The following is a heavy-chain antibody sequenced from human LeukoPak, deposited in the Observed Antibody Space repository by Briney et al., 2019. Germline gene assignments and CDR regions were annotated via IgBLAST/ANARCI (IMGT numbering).Heavy chain of an antibody. CDR3: ARGVGSSWYGD. D-gene: IGHD6-13*01. Sequence: TSGTLSLTCGVSGGSISSTNWWTWVRQPPGEGLEWIGEVHLSGRTNYNPSLESRVTISVDTSKNQFSLKLSSVTAADTAVYYCARGVGSSWYGDWGQGTLVTVSS. V-gene: IGHV4-4*02. CDR2: VHLSGRT. CDR1: GGSISSTNW. J-gene: IGHJ4*02.